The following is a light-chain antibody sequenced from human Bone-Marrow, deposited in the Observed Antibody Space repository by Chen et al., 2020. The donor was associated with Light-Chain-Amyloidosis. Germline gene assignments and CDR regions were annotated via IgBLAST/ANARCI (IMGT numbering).Light chain of an antibody. CDR1: NIGSTS. CDR2: DDS. V-gene: IGLV3-21*02. Sequence: YVLTQPSSVSVAPGQTATISCGGNNIGSTSVHWYQQTPGQAPRLVVYDDSDRPSGIPERLSGSNSGNTATLTISRVEAGDEADYYCQVWDRSSDRPVFGGGTKLTVL. J-gene: IGLJ3*02. CDR3: QVWDRSSDRPV.